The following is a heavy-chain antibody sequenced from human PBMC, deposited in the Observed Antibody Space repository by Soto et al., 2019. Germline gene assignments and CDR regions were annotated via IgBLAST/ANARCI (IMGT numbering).Heavy chain of an antibody. J-gene: IGHJ4*02. V-gene: IGHV4-59*01. D-gene: IGHD3-22*01. Sequence: SETLSLSCTASGGSISSYYWSWIRQPPGKGLEWIGYIYYSGSTNYNSSLKSRVTISVDTSKNQLSLKLSSVTAADTAVYYCARATYYYDSSGYYGYYFDYWGQGTLVTVSS. CDR3: ARATYYYDSSGYYGYYFDY. CDR2: IYYSGST. CDR1: GGSISSYY.